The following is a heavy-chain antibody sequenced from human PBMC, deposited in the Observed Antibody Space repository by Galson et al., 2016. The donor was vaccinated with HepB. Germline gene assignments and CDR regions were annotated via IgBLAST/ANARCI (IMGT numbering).Heavy chain of an antibody. CDR3: AGDFPSRVGHNNIRGRNWSFDL. Sequence: SVKVSCKASGYTFTDYYMHWVRQAPGQGLEWMGWINPNSGGTNYAQKFQGRVTMTRDTSISTAYMDLSGLRSDDTALYYCAGDFPSRVGHNNIRGRNWSFDLWGRGTLVTVSS. CDR2: INPNSGGT. J-gene: IGHJ2*01. D-gene: IGHD3-10*01. CDR1: GYTFTDYY. V-gene: IGHV1-2*02.